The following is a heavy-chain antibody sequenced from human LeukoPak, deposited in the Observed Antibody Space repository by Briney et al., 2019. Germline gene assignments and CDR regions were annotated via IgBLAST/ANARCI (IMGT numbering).Heavy chain of an antibody. V-gene: IGHV1-8*01. D-gene: IGHD2-2*01. CDR2: MNPNSGNT. CDR3: ARAPFRRTNQLQYYFDY. CDR1: GYTFTSYD. J-gene: IGHJ4*02. Sequence: ASVNVSCKSSGYTFTSYDIHGVRQATGKGREGMGWMNPNSGNTGYAQKFQGRVSMTRNTSISTDYMELSRLRSEDTAVYYCARAPFRRTNQLQYYFDYWGQGTLVTVSS.